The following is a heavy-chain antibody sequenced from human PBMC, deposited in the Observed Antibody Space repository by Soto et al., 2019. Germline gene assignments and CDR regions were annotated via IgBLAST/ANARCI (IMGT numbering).Heavy chain of an antibody. CDR2: ISWDSSTI. J-gene: IGHJ5*02. V-gene: IGHV3-9*01. D-gene: IGHD2-15*01. CDR3: VQGRYPTMATPLDP. Sequence: EVQLVESGGGLVQPGRSLRLSCAASGFTFDNCGMHWVRQAPGKGLEWVAGISWDSSTIGYADSVKVRFIISRDDAKNSLYLQMDSLRGEDTALYYCVQGRYPTMATPLDPWGQGTQVIVSS. CDR1: GFTFDNCG.